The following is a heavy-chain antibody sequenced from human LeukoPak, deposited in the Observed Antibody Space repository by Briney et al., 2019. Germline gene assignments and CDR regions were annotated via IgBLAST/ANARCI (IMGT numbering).Heavy chain of an antibody. CDR1: GFTFSSYS. V-gene: IGHV3-48*01. CDR2: ISSSSSTI. D-gene: IGHD6-13*01. CDR3: ARDSGYSSSYWFDP. Sequence: GGSLRLSCAASGFTFSSYSMNWVRQAPGKGLEWVSYISSSSSTIYYADSVKGRFTISRDNAKNSLYLQMNSLRAEDTAVYYCARDSGYSSSYWFDPWGQGTLVTVSS. J-gene: IGHJ5*02.